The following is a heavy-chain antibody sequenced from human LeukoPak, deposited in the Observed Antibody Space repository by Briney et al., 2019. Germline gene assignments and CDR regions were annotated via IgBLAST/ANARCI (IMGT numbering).Heavy chain of an antibody. CDR2: IIPILGIA. CDR3: ARDPDSSGYSIYFDY. J-gene: IGHJ4*02. Sequence: ASVKVSCKASGGTFSSYAISWVRQAPGQGLEWMGRIIPILGIANYAQKFQGRVTITADKSTSTAYMELSSLRSEDTAVYYCARDPDSSGYSIYFDYWGQGTLVTVSS. CDR1: GGTFSSYA. V-gene: IGHV1-69*04. D-gene: IGHD3-22*01.